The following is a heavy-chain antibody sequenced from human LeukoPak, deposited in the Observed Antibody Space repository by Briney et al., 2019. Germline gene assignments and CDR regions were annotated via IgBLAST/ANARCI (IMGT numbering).Heavy chain of an antibody. Sequence: SETLSLTCAVYGGSFSGSYWNWIRQPPGKGLEWIGEIYYSGSTNYNPSLMSRVTMSTDTSKNQLSLRLTSVTAADTAVYYCARGRLRRSWTSNSSGGAWNDYWGQGTLVTVSS. CDR2: IYYSGST. V-gene: IGHV4-34*01. J-gene: IGHJ4*02. CDR1: GGSFSGSY. CDR3: ARGRLRRSWTSNSSGGAWNDY. D-gene: IGHD3-22*01.